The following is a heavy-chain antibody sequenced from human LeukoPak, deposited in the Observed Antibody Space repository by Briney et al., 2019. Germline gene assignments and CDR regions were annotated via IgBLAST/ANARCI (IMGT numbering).Heavy chain of an antibody. Sequence: AGGSLRLSCAASGFTFSNHGMNWVRQAPGKGLEWVSSISSSSSYIYYADSVKGRFTISRDNAKNSLYLQMNSLRAEDTAVYYCARDVRPYGDYEGDYFDYWGQGTLVTVSS. CDR2: ISSSSSYI. CDR3: ARDVRPYGDYEGDYFDY. V-gene: IGHV3-21*01. CDR1: GFTFSNHG. D-gene: IGHD4-17*01. J-gene: IGHJ4*02.